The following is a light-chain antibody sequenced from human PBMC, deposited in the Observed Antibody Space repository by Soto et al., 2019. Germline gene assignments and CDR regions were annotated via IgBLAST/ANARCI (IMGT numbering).Light chain of an antibody. CDR2: DVS. Sequence: QSALTQPRSVSGSPGQSVTISCTGISSDVGGYNYVSWYQQEPGKAPKLMIYDVSKRPSGVPDRFSGSKSGNTASLTISGLQPEDEADYYCCSYAGSYLWVFGGGTKLTVL. CDR3: CSYAGSYLWV. J-gene: IGLJ2*01. V-gene: IGLV2-11*01. CDR1: SSDVGGYNY.